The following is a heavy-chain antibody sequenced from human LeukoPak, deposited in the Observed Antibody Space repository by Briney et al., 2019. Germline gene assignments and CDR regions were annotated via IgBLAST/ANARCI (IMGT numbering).Heavy chain of an antibody. J-gene: IGHJ4*02. Sequence: ASVKVSCEASGYTFTSYGISWVRQAPGQGLEWMGWISAYNGNTNYAQKLQGRVTMTTDTSTSTAYMGLRSLRSDDTAVYYCARAFRGYSYGYGLDYWGQGTLVTVSS. D-gene: IGHD5-18*01. CDR1: GYTFTSYG. CDR2: ISAYNGNT. CDR3: ARAFRGYSYGYGLDY. V-gene: IGHV1-18*01.